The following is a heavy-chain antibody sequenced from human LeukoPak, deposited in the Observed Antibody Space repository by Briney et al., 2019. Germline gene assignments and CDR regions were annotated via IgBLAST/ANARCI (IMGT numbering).Heavy chain of an antibody. Sequence: PSETLSLTCTVSGASVSGSAYYWGWIRQPPGKGLEWIGSIYYSGSTYYNPSLKSRVTISVDTSKSQFSLKLSSVTAADTAVYYCARLGSLRPSKYVVLFRQNWFDPWGQGTLVTVSS. V-gene: IGHV4-39*07. CDR2: IYYSGST. CDR1: GASVSGSAYY. CDR3: ARLGSLRPSKYVVLFRQNWFDP. D-gene: IGHD2-15*01. J-gene: IGHJ5*02.